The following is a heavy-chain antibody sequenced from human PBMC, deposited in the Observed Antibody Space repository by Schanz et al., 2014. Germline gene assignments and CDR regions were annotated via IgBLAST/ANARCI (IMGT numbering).Heavy chain of an antibody. D-gene: IGHD1-1*01. Sequence: QVQLQESGPGLVKPSETLSLTCTVSGGSISSHFWSWIRQPPGKGLEWIGYMYHSGSSNYNPDLKSRVTISLDTSKNQFSLKLNSVTAADTAVYYCAREYNSYAMDVWGQGTTVTVSS. V-gene: IGHV4-59*11. J-gene: IGHJ6*02. CDR1: GGSISSHF. CDR2: MYHSGSS. CDR3: AREYNSYAMDV.